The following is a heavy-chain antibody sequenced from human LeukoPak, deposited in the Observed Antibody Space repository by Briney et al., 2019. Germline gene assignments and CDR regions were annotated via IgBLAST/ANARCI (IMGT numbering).Heavy chain of an antibody. J-gene: IGHJ4*02. CDR1: ADSLSSGGHY. D-gene: IGHD3-10*01. Sequence: PSETLSLTCTVSADSLSSGGHYWAWIRQFPGKGLESIGFIHHSGRSCHNRSLKDRVAISVDTSRKQFALKLSSVTAADTAMYYCARGGNRFGGFYFDYWGQGIQVIVSS. CDR2: IHHSGRS. CDR3: ARGGNRFGGFYFDY. V-gene: IGHV4-31*03.